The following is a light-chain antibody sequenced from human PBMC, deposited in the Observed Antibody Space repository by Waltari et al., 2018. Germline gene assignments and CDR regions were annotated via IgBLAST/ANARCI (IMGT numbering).Light chain of an antibody. CDR1: SSNLGSNF. J-gene: IGLJ1*01. Sequence: QSVLTQPPSASETPGQRVIISCSGSSSNLGSNFLYWYQQLPGTAPKLLIYRNNQRPSGGPDLFCASSAGTSASLAIGGLRSEDEAVYYCASWDDSHYVFGTGTQVTVL. CDR3: ASWDDSHYV. V-gene: IGLV1-47*01. CDR2: RNN.